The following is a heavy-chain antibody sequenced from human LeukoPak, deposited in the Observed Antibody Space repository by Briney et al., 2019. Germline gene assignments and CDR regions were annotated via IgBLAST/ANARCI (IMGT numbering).Heavy chain of an antibody. CDR2: IKQDGSEK. V-gene: IGHV3-7*01. CDR1: GFTFISYW. CDR3: AKLGGTARFVP. D-gene: IGHD1-7*01. J-gene: IGHJ5*02. Sequence: GGSLRLSSGASGFTFISYWMSWVRQAPGRGLEWVANIKQDGSEKDYVDSVKGRFTISRDNAKNSLYLQMTNLRAEDTAIYYCAKLGGTARFVPWGQGTLVTVSS.